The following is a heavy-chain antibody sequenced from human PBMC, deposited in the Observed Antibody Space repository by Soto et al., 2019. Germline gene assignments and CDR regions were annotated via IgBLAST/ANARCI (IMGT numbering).Heavy chain of an antibody. CDR2: INPNSGGT. Sequence: ASVKVSCKASGYTFTGYYMHWVRQAPGQGLEWMGWINPNSGGTNYAQKFQGWVTMTRDTSISTAYMELSRLRSDDTAVYYCAILPTPAVAGTFFAFDIWGQGTMDTVSS. V-gene: IGHV1-2*04. J-gene: IGHJ3*02. CDR3: AILPTPAVAGTFFAFDI. CDR1: GYTFTGYY. D-gene: IGHD6-19*01.